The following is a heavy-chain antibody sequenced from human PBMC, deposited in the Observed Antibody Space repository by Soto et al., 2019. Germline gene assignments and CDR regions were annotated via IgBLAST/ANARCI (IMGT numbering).Heavy chain of an antibody. D-gene: IGHD7-27*01. J-gene: IGHJ3*02. CDR1: GGSVSSGSYY. V-gene: IGHV4-61*01. Sequence: QVQLQESGPGLVKPSETLSLTCTVSGGSVSSGSYYWSCIRQPPGKGLEWIGYIYYTGSTNYNPSLKSRVTISVDTSKNQFSLKLSSVTAADTAVCYCARVATGDRRAFDIWGQGTMVTVSS. CDR2: IYYTGST. CDR3: ARVATGDRRAFDI.